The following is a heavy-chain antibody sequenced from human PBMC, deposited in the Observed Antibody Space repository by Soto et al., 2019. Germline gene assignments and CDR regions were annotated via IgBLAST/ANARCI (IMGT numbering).Heavy chain of an antibody. D-gene: IGHD6-19*01. CDR1: GFTFSDTG. CDR3: AKDLYSSGWYNYFDP. CDR2: ISHNGGSK. Sequence: QVQLVESGGGVVQPGRSLRLSCVGSGFTFSDTGMHWVRQAPGKGLEWVSMISHNGGSKQYKDSVRGRFTISRDNSDNTVYLLVDSLRAEDTAVYFCAKDLYSSGWYNYFDPWGQGTPVTVSS. J-gene: IGHJ5*02. V-gene: IGHV3-30*18.